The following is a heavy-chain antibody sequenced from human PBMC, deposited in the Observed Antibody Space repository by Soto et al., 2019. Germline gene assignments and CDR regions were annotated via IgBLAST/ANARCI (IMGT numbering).Heavy chain of an antibody. D-gene: IGHD3-10*01. CDR2: ISGSGGST. J-gene: IGHJ6*02. CDR1: GFTFSSYA. CDR3: AKDGLTVRGATYGMDV. Sequence: GGSLRLSCAASGFTFSSYAMSWVRQAPGKGLEWVSAISGSGGSTYYADSVKGRFTISRDNSKNTLYLQMNSLRAEDTAVYYCAKDGLTVRGATYGMDVWGQGTTVTVSS. V-gene: IGHV3-23*01.